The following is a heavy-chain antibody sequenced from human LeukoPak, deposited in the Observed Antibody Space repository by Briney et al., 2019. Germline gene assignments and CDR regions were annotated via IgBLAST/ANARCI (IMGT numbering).Heavy chain of an antibody. CDR1: GGTFISYT. CDR3: ARVDIVARIDELGSAFDT. V-gene: IGHV1-69*02. CDR2: IIPILGIA. Sequence: SVKVSCKASGGTFISYTISWVRQAPGQGLEWMGRIIPILGIANYAQKFQGRVRSIADKSTNTAYMELRRMRSENTAVYNCARVDIVARIDELGSAFDTWGQGTMVTVSS. D-gene: IGHD5-12*01. J-gene: IGHJ3*02.